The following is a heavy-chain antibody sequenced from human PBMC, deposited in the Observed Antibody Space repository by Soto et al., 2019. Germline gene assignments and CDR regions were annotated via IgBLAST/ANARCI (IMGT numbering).Heavy chain of an antibody. Sequence: SETLSLTCTVHGGSISSSSGSWIRPPPGRGLEWIGYIYNNGRTDYNPSLKSRVTISVDTSKNHSSLKLSSVTPADTAVYYCARARFCTITSRYHYFDFWGQGTLVTVSS. V-gene: IGHV4-59*01. J-gene: IGHJ4*02. D-gene: IGHD2-2*01. CDR2: IYNNGRT. CDR3: ARARFCTITSRYHYFDF. CDR1: GGSISSSS.